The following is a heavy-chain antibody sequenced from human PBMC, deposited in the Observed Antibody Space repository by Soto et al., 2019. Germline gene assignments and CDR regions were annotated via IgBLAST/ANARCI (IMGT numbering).Heavy chain of an antibody. CDR3: PRLRGSGLHSCFDP. V-gene: IGHV1-18*01. CDR1: GYTFTSYG. Sequence: QVQLVQSGAEVKKPGASVKVSCKASGYTFTSYGISWVRQAPGQGLEWMGWISAYTGNTNYAQKPKDRHTEXTXTXXQTAAIGQSSLPSAPTAVSYCPRLRGSGLHSCFDPWGRAPRITV. J-gene: IGHJ5*02. D-gene: IGHD3-22*01. CDR2: ISAYTGNT.